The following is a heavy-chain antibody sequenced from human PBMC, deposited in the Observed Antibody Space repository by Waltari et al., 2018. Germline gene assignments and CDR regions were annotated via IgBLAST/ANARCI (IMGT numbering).Heavy chain of an antibody. CDR3: AKDGDYGDYLPDY. D-gene: IGHD4-17*01. Sequence: QVQLVESGGGVVQPGGSLRLSCAESGFTFSTYGMHWVRQAPGKGLELVSFIRYDGSNKYYADSVKVRFTISRDNSKNTLYLQMNSLRAEDTAVYYCAKDGDYGDYLPDYWGQGTLVTVSS. CDR1: GFTFSTYG. CDR2: IRYDGSNK. J-gene: IGHJ4*02. V-gene: IGHV3-30*02.